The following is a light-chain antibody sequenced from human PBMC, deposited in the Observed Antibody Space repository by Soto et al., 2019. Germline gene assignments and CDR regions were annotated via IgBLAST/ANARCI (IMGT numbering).Light chain of an antibody. CDR1: SSDVGGYNY. CDR3: CSYAGSSWV. J-gene: IGLJ3*02. Sequence: QSALTQSRSVSGSPGQSVTISCTGTSSDVGGYNYVSWYQQHPGKAPKVIIHNVSERPSGVPDRFSGSKSGNTASLTISGLQAEDEADYYWCSYAGSSWVFGGGTKLTVL. CDR2: NVS. V-gene: IGLV2-11*01.